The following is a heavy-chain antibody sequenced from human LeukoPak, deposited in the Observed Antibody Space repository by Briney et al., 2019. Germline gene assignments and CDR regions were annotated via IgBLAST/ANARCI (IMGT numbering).Heavy chain of an antibody. Sequence: GGSLRLSCAASGFTFSSYWMSWVRQAPGKGLEWVANIKQDGSEKYYVDSVKGRFTISRDNAKNSLYLQMNSLRAEDTAVYYCARDLYHTRIAVAGSNWFDPWGQGTLVTISS. J-gene: IGHJ5*02. D-gene: IGHD6-19*01. CDR3: ARDLYHTRIAVAGSNWFDP. CDR2: IKQDGSEK. V-gene: IGHV3-7*01. CDR1: GFTFSSYW.